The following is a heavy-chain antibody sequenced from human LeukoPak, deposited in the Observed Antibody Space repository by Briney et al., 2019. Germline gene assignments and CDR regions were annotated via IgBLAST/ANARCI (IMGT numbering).Heavy chain of an antibody. CDR2: IYYSGST. V-gene: IGHV4-61*01. J-gene: IGHJ3*02. CDR3: ASCYGSGSYSAFDI. D-gene: IGHD3-10*01. CDR1: GGSVSSDNYY. Sequence: SETLSLTCTVSGGSVSSDNYYWIWIPQPPGKGLEGFGYIYYSGSTKCNPSLKTRVTMSVDTSKNQFSLKLNSVTAADTAVYYCASCYGSGSYSAFDIWGQGTMVTVSS.